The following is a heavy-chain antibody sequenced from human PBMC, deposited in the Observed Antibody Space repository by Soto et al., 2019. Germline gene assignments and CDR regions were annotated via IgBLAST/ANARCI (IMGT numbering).Heavy chain of an antibody. CDR3: ARVLSGGNYYYYYVDV. Sequence: EVQLVESGGGLVQPGGSLRLSCAASGFTVSSNYMSWVRQAPGKGLEWVSVIYSGGSTYYADSVKGRFTISRDNSKNTLYLQMNSLRAEDTAVYYCARVLSGGNYYYYYVDVWGKGTTVTVSS. CDR2: IYSGGST. CDR1: GFTVSSNY. D-gene: IGHD3-10*01. J-gene: IGHJ6*03. V-gene: IGHV3-66*01.